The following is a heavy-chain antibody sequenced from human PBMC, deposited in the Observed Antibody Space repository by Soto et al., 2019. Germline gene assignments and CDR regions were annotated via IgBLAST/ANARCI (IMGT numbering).Heavy chain of an antibody. J-gene: IGHJ4*02. CDR3: AKGLNQFDY. V-gene: IGHV3-23*01. Sequence: GGSLRLSCAASGFTLNNYAMSWVRQAPGKGLEWVSTLTSSGGTYYADSVKGRFTISRDKSKSTLYLQMISLRAEDTALYYCAKGLNQFDYWGQGAQVTVSS. CDR2: LTSSGGT. D-gene: IGHD2-2*01. CDR1: GFTLNNYA.